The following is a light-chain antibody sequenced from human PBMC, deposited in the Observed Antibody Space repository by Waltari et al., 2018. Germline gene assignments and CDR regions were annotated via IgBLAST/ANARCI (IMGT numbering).Light chain of an antibody. Sequence: DIVLTQSPATLSVSPGERATLSCRASQSVGSYLAWYQQKPGQAPRLLLYAASYRAAGTPARFSGSGSRTDFTLTIASVASEDFAVYYCHQRGNWPPFSFGQGTKLE. CDR2: AAS. V-gene: IGKV3-11*01. CDR3: HQRGNWPPFS. J-gene: IGKJ2*03. CDR1: QSVGSY.